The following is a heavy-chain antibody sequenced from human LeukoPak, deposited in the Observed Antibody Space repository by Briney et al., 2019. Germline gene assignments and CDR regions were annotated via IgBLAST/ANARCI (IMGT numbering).Heavy chain of an antibody. J-gene: IGHJ6*04. CDR2: IGGSGGST. CDR1: GFSFSSYA. D-gene: IGHD2/OR15-2a*01. Sequence: GGSLRLSCAASGFSFSSYALTWVRQAPGKGLEWVSTIGGSGGSTYYADSVKGRFTISRDNSKNTLYLQMNSLTAEDTAVYYCAKPSDPGSYLHRMDVRVEGATVTVSS. V-gene: IGHV3-23*01. CDR3: AKPSDPGSYLHRMDV.